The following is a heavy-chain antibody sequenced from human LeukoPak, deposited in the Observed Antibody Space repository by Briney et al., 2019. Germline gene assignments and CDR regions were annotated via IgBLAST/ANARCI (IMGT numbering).Heavy chain of an antibody. V-gene: IGHV1-46*01. J-gene: IGHJ4*02. CDR1: GYTFTIYY. CDR2: INPSGDST. Sequence: GASVKVSCKASGYTFTIYYIHWVRQAPGRGLEWIGVINPSGDSTTYAQGFEGRLTMTRDTSTSTVYMDLSSLTSEDTAVYFCARDQRGSLDYWGQGTLVVVSS. CDR3: ARDQRGSLDY. D-gene: IGHD3-10*01.